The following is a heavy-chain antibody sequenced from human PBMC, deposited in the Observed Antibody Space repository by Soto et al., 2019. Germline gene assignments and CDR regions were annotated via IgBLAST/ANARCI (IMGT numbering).Heavy chain of an antibody. V-gene: IGHV4-34*01. D-gene: IGHD6-13*01. CDR3: APPGIAAAGTAGGY. Sequence: PSETLSLTCAVYGGSFSGYYWSWIRQPPGKGLEWIGEINHSGSTNYNPSLKSRVTISVDTSKNQFSLKLSSVTAADTAVYYCAPPGIAAAGTAGGYWGQGTLVTVSS. CDR1: GGSFSGYY. J-gene: IGHJ4*02. CDR2: INHSGST.